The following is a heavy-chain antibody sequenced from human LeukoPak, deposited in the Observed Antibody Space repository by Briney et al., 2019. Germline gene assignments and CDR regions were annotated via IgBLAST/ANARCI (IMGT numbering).Heavy chain of an antibody. CDR1: GFTFSSYA. D-gene: IGHD3-9*01. CDR2: ISYDGSNK. V-gene: IGHV3-30*04. CDR3: ARAASHRPDILTGYYRGRGYYYMDV. J-gene: IGHJ6*03. Sequence: PGGSLRLSCAASGFTFSSYAMHWVRQAPGKGLEWVAVISYDGSNKYYADSVKGRFTISRDNSKNTLYLQMNSLRAEDTAVYYCARAASHRPDILTGYYRGRGYYYMDVWGKGTTVAVSS.